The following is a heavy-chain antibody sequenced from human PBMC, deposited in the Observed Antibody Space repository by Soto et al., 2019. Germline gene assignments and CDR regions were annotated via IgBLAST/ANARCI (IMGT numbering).Heavy chain of an antibody. CDR1: GASISSGCYY. CDR2: TYYTGIT. J-gene: IGHJ1*01. Sequence: SESLSLTCTVSGASISSGCYYWTWIRHHQGKGLEWIGYTYYTGITYYNPSLKSRCTISLDTSKNQFSLTLSSVTAAPTAVYHCARGVLHWGEGTLVT. CDR3: ARGVLH. V-gene: IGHV4-31*03.